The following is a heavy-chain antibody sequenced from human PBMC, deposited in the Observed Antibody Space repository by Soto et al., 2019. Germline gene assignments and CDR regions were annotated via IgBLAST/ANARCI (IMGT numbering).Heavy chain of an antibody. J-gene: IGHJ4*02. Sequence: ASVKVSCKASGYTFTSYGISWVRQAPGQGCEWMGWISAYNGNTNYAQKLQGRVTMTTDTSTSTAYMELRSLRSDDTAVYYCARSSPHDYSSYVESLDYWGQGTLVTVSS. V-gene: IGHV1-18*01. CDR1: GYTFTSYG. D-gene: IGHD4-4*01. CDR2: ISAYNGNT. CDR3: ARSSPHDYSSYVESLDY.